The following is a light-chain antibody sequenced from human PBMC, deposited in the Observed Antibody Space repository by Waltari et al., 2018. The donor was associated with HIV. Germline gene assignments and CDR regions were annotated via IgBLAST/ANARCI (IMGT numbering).Light chain of an antibody. V-gene: IGLV2-23*02. CDR2: DVN. CDR1: NSYVGAYDY. CDR3: CSYAGSNFV. Sequence: QSALTQPASVSGSPGQSFTLHCTGTNSYVGAYDYGTWYQQHPGKAPKLIIYDVNRRPSGVSYRFSGSKSGNTASLTISGLQAEDEADYYCCSYAGSNFVFGSGTKVIVL. J-gene: IGLJ1*01.